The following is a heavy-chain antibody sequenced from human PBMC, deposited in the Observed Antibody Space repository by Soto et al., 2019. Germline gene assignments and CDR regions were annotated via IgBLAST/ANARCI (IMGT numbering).Heavy chain of an antibody. CDR2: IKQNGAET. D-gene: IGHD3-22*01. CDR3: ARVPYDSTGYFNDY. Sequence: EVQLVESGGALVQPGGTLRLSCAASGFTFGRHWMSWVRQAPGKGLEWVANIKQNGAETYYAYPVQGRFTISRDNIKSILYLQMSGLRGDDTAVYSCARVPYDSTGYFNDYWGQGTLVSVSS. V-gene: IGHV3-7*01. J-gene: IGHJ4*02. CDR1: GFTFGRHW.